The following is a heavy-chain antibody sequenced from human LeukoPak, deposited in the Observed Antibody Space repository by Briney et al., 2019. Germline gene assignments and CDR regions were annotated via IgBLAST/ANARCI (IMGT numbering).Heavy chain of an antibody. CDR2: IRYDGNNK. Sequence: GGSLRLSCAASGLTFSSYGMHWVRQAPGKGLQWVASIRYDGNNKNYADSVKGRFTISRDNSENTLYLQMNSLRADDTAVYYCAKEGGVEAARPWYFDYWGQGTLVTVSS. CDR3: AKEGGVEAARPWYFDY. J-gene: IGHJ4*02. V-gene: IGHV3-30*02. CDR1: GLTFSSYG. D-gene: IGHD6-6*01.